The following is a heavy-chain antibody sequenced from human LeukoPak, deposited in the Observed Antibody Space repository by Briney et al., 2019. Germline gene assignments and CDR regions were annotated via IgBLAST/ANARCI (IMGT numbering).Heavy chain of an antibody. V-gene: IGHV3-11*01. CDR2: ISSSGSTI. J-gene: IGHJ4*02. CDR1: GFTFSDYY. CDR3: ARVNRVTAIQELDY. D-gene: IGHD2-21*02. Sequence: PGGSLRLSCAVSGFTFSDYYMTWIRQAPGKGLEWVSCISSSGSTIFYADSVKGRFTISRDNAKSSLFLQMNSLRAEDTAVYYCARVNRVTAIQELDYWGKGTLVTVSS.